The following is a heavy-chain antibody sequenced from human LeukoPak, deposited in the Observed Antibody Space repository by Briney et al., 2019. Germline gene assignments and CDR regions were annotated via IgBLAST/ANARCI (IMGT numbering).Heavy chain of an antibody. CDR1: GGSISSNNWY. CDR3: ARPYYYDASGPFDY. J-gene: IGHJ4*02. V-gene: IGHV4-39*01. CDR2: IYYSGAT. Sequence: SQTLSLTCAVSGGSISSNNWYWGWIRQPPGKGPEWIGSIYYSGATYYNPSLKSRVTISVDTSNNQFSLKVRSVTAADTAVYYCARPYYYDASGPFDYWGQGTLVTVSS. D-gene: IGHD3-22*01.